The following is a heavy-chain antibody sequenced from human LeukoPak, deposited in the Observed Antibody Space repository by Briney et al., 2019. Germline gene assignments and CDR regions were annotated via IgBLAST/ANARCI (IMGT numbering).Heavy chain of an antibody. CDR1: SGSFSGYF. CDR2: VNHTGST. J-gene: IGHJ6*03. Sequence: SETLSLTCAVYSGSFSGYFWNWIRQSPGKGLEWIGEVNHTGSTNYNPSFKSRVIISVDTSKNQFSLKMTSMTAADTAVYYCAGRYLYYYYYYMDIWGKGTTVAVS. D-gene: IGHD2-2*02. CDR3: AGRYLYYYYYYMDI. V-gene: IGHV4-34*01.